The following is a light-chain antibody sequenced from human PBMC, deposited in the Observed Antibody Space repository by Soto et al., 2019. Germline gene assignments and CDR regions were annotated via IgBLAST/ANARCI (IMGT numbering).Light chain of an antibody. CDR2: DAS. V-gene: IGKV1-5*01. Sequence: DIQMTQSPATLSASLGDRFTITCRASQSISSWLAWYQQKPGKAPKVLIYDASSLESGVPSRLSGSGSGTEFSLTISSLQPDDFSTYYCQQYNPYWTFGQGTKVDIK. CDR1: QSISSW. CDR3: QQYNPYWT. J-gene: IGKJ1*01.